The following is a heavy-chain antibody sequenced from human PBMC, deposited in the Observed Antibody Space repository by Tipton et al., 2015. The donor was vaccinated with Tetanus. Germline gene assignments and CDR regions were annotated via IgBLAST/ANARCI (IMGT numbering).Heavy chain of an antibody. V-gene: IGHV5-51*01. CDR2: IYPGDSDT. D-gene: IGHD1-1*01. CDR1: GYSFNIYW. Sequence: QLVQSGAEGKKPGESLKISCKGSGYSFNIYWIAWVRQMPGKGLEWMGIIYPGDSDTRYSPSFEGQVTISADKSISTAYLQWNSLKASATGIYYCAKCSAPGAIATGNFDYWGQRTPVTVSS. CDR3: AKCSAPGAIATGNFDY. J-gene: IGHJ4*02.